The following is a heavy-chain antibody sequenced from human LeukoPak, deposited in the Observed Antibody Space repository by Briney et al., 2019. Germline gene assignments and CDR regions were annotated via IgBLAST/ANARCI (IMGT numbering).Heavy chain of an antibody. CDR1: GGSISSYY. Sequence: SETLSLTCTVSGGSISSYYWSWIRQPAGKGLEWIGRINTSGNTDFNPSLKSRVTMSVDTAKKQFSVKLTSVTAADTAVYYCARVGSGTYFNSWGHLDSWGQGILVTVSS. CDR2: INTSGNT. V-gene: IGHV4-4*07. D-gene: IGHD1-26*01. J-gene: IGHJ4*02. CDR3: ARVGSGTYFNSWGHLDS.